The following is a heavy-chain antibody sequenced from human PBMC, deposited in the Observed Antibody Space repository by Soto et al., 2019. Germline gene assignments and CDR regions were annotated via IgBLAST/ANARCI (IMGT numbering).Heavy chain of an antibody. CDR2: INPSGGST. D-gene: IGHD2-21*02. Sequence: QVQLVQSGAEVKKPGASVKVSCKAPGYTFTSYYMHWVRQAPGQGLEWMGIINPSGGSTSYAQKFQGRVTMTRDTSTSTVYMELSSLGSEDTAVYYCAREGGGPYCGGDCYAFDIWGQGTMVTVSS. V-gene: IGHV1-46*03. CDR1: GYTFTSYY. J-gene: IGHJ3*02. CDR3: AREGGGPYCGGDCYAFDI.